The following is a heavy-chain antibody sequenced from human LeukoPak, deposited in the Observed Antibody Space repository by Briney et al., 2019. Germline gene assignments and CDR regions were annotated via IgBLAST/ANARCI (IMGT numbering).Heavy chain of an antibody. V-gene: IGHV1-69*13. Sequence: SVKVSCKASGYTFTSYGISWVRQAPGQGLEWMGGIIPIFGTANYAQKFQGRVTITADESTSTAYMELGSLRSEDTAVYYCARALYSQPDYWGQGTLVTVSS. CDR3: ARALYSQPDY. J-gene: IGHJ4*02. D-gene: IGHD3-16*01. CDR1: GYTFTSYG. CDR2: IIPIFGTA.